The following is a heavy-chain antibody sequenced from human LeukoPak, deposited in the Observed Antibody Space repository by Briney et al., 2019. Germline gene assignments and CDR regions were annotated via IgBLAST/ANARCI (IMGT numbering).Heavy chain of an antibody. Sequence: PGESLRLSCAASGFTFSSHDMHWVRQATGKGLEWVSAIGTAGDTYYPGSVKGRFTISRENAKNSLYLQMNSLRAGDTAVYYCARVGSSWSLDYWGQGTLVTVSS. V-gene: IGHV3-13*01. CDR3: ARVGSSWSLDY. D-gene: IGHD6-13*01. CDR2: IGTAGDT. CDR1: GFTFSSHD. J-gene: IGHJ4*02.